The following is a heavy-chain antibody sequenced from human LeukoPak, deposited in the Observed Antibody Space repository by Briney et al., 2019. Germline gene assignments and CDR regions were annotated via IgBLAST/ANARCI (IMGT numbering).Heavy chain of an antibody. D-gene: IGHD3-22*01. CDR3: ARSQYITMIVARLYQFDD. Sequence: GASVKVSCKASGYTFTSYHVHWVRQAPGQGLDWMGIINPSAGITTYAQKFQGRVAMTKDTSTSTVYMELSSLRSEDTAVYHCARSQYITMIVARLYQFDDWGQGTLVTVSS. CDR2: INPSAGIT. V-gene: IGHV1-46*01. CDR1: GYTFTSYH. J-gene: IGHJ4*02.